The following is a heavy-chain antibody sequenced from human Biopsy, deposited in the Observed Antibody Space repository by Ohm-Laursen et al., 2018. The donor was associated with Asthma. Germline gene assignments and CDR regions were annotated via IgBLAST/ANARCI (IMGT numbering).Heavy chain of an antibody. CDR1: RGSFRGYV. V-gene: IGHV4-34*01. J-gene: IGHJ6*02. Sequence: QTLSLTCAYRGSFRGYVWTWIRQPPGKGLEWIGEIPQGGATTFNPSLKSRVTISIDPSKSQLSLRLTSMTAADTAVYYCASGPRWSGLDVWGQGTTVTVSS. D-gene: IGHD3-3*01. CDR2: IPQGGAT. CDR3: ASGPRWSGLDV.